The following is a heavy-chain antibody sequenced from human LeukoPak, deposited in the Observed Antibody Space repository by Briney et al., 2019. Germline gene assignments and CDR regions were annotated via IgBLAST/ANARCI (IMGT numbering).Heavy chain of an antibody. V-gene: IGHV4-59*01. Sequence: SETLSLTCTVSGGSISGYYWSWIRQPPAKGLEWIGYIYSSGSTNYNPSLKSRATISVDTSKNQFSLELCSVTAADTAVYYCARDVIVGVVAANDIWGQGTMVTVSS. D-gene: IGHD2-15*01. CDR2: IYSSGST. J-gene: IGHJ3*02. CDR1: GGSISGYY. CDR3: ARDVIVGVVAANDI.